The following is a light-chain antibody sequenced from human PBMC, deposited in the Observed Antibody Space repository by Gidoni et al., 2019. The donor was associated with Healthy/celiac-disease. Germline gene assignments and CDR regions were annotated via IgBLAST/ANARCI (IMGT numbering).Light chain of an antibody. Sequence: EIVMTQSPSTLSVSPGERATLSCRASQSVSSNLAWYQQKPGQPPRLLIYGASTRATGIPARFSGSGSGTEFTLTISSLQSEDFAVYYCQQCNNWPPGSTFGGGTKVEIK. V-gene: IGKV3-15*01. J-gene: IGKJ4*01. CDR2: GAS. CDR1: QSVSSN. CDR3: QQCNNWPPGST.